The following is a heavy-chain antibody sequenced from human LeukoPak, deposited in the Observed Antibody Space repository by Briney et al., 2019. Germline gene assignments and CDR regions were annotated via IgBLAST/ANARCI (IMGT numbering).Heavy chain of an antibody. J-gene: IGHJ6*03. CDR1: GFTFSSYS. CDR2: ITSSGSNI. Sequence: PGGSLRLSCAASGFTFSSYSMNWVRQAPGKGLEWVSYITSSGSNIYYTDSVKDRFTISRDNAKNSLYLQMNSLRAEDTAVYYFARDRRDYYDSTGYPNYYYYMDVWGKGTTVTVSS. CDR3: ARDRRDYYDSTGYPNYYYYMDV. V-gene: IGHV3-48*01. D-gene: IGHD3-22*01.